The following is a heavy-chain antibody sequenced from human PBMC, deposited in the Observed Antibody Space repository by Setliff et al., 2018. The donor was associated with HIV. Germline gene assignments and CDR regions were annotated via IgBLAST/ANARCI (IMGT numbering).Heavy chain of an antibody. Sequence: PSETLSLTCTVSGGSISSTSYYWGWIRQPPGTGLEWIGSISSSGSTYYNPSLKSRLTISVDTSKNQFSLKLSSVTAADTAVYYCARRDGYSYGFYFDYWGQGTLVTVSS. D-gene: IGHD5-18*01. CDR2: ISSSGST. CDR1: GGSISSTSYY. V-gene: IGHV4-39*01. CDR3: ARRDGYSYGFYFDY. J-gene: IGHJ4*02.